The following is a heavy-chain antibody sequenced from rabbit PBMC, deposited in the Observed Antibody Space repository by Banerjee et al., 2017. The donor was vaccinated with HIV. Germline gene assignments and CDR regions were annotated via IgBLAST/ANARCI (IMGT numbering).Heavy chain of an antibody. CDR1: GFSFSNKYV. CDR2: INTSSGNT. CDR3: ARSYPGKAITSLNL. J-gene: IGHJ4*01. D-gene: IGHD7-1*01. V-gene: IGHV1S45*01. Sequence: QEQLEESGGDLVKPEGSLTVTCTASGFSFSNKYVMCWVRQAPGKGLEWIACINTSSGNTVYASWAKGRFTISKTSSTTVTLQMTSLTAADTATYFCARSYPGKAITSLNLWGPGTLVTVS.